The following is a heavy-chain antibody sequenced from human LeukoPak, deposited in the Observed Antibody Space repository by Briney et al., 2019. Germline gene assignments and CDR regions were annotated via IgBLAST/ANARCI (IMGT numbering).Heavy chain of an antibody. J-gene: IGHJ5*02. D-gene: IGHD2-2*01. V-gene: IGHV1-18*01. CDR1: GYTFTSYG. CDR2: ISAYNGNT. Sequence: ASVKVSCKASGYTFTSYGISWVRQAPGQGLEWMGWISAYNGNTNYAQKLQGRVTVTTDTSTSTAYMELRSLRSDDTAVYYCARDLLIVVVPAARRWFDPWGQGTLVTVSS. CDR3: ARDLLIVVVPAARRWFDP.